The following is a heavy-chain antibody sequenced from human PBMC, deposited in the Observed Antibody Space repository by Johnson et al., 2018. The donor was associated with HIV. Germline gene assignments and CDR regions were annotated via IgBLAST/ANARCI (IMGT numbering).Heavy chain of an antibody. D-gene: IGHD3-16*01. CDR2: ISYDGSNK. J-gene: IGHJ3*02. Sequence: VQLVESGGGLVQPGRSLRLSCAASGFTFSSYAMHWVRQAPGKGLEWVAVISYDGSNKYYADSVKGRFTISRDNSKNTLFLQMNSLRAEDTAVYYCARQKLGGGWTLDDAFDIWGQGTMVTVSS. CDR3: ARQKLGGGWTLDDAFDI. CDR1: GFTFSSYA. V-gene: IGHV3-30*04.